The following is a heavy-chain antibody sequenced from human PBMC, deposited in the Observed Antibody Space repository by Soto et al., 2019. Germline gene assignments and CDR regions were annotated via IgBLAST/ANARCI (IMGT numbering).Heavy chain of an antibody. CDR3: ARGRQWRWGFDY. CDR2: IYSGGST. Sequence: EVQLVETGGGLIQPGGSLRLSCAASGFTVSSNYMSWVRQAPGKGLEWVSVIYSGGSTYYAYSVKGRFTISRDNSKNTLYLQMNSLRAEDTAVYYCARGRQWRWGFDYWGQGTLVTVSS. CDR1: GFTVSSNY. D-gene: IGHD2-15*01. J-gene: IGHJ4*02. V-gene: IGHV3-53*02.